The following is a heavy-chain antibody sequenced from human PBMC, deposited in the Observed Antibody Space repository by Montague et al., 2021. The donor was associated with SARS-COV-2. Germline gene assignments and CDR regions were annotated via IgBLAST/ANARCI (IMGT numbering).Heavy chain of an antibody. CDR2: LYTSGST. J-gene: IGHJ6*02. CDR1: GASVRTYY. CDR3: ARDGADYSFAYYHEMGV. D-gene: IGHD5-12*01. V-gene: IGHV4-4*07. Sequence: SETLSLTCTVSGASVRTYYWSWIRQPAGKKLEWMGRLYTSGSTYYNPSFKSRVTMSLDTSKNLFSLNLSSMTATDTAVYYCARDGADYSFAYYHEMGVSGQGIAVTVSS.